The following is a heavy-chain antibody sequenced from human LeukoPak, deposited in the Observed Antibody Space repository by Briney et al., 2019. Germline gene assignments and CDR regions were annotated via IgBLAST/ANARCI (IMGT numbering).Heavy chain of an antibody. J-gene: IGHJ3*02. CDR3: AKDLGYSYGPDAFDI. V-gene: IGHV3-9*01. CDR1: GFTFDDYA. D-gene: IGHD5-18*01. Sequence: GGSLRLSCAASGFTFDDYAMHWVRQAPGKGLEWVSGISWNSGSIGYADPVKGRFTISRDNAKNSLYLQMNSLRAEDTALYYCAKDLGYSYGPDAFDIWGQGTMVTVSS. CDR2: ISWNSGSI.